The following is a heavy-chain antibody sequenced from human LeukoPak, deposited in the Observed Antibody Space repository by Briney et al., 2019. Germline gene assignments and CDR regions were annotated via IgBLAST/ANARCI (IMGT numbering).Heavy chain of an antibody. V-gene: IGHV4-39*01. CDR1: GGSISSSSYY. J-gene: IGHJ5*02. D-gene: IGHD6-19*01. Sequence: SETLSLTCTVSGGSISSSSYYWGWIRQPPGKGLEWIGSIYYSGSTYYNPSLKSRVTISVDTSKNQFSLKLSSVTAADTAVYYCARHAHDGAVAAPISNRFDPWGQGTLVTVSS. CDR2: IYYSGST. CDR3: ARHAHDGAVAAPISNRFDP.